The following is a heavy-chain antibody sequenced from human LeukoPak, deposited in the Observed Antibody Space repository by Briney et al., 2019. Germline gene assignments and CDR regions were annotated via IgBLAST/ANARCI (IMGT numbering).Heavy chain of an antibody. CDR3: ARYNWNDGFDP. V-gene: IGHV3-48*04. CDR1: GFTFSSYS. CDR2: ISSSSSTI. Sequence: GGSLRLSCAASGFTFSSYSMNWVRQAPGKGLEWVSYISSSSSTIYYAGSVKGRFTISRDNAKNSLYLEMDSLRAEDTAVYYCARYNWNDGFDPWGQGTLVTVSS. D-gene: IGHD1-1*01. J-gene: IGHJ5*02.